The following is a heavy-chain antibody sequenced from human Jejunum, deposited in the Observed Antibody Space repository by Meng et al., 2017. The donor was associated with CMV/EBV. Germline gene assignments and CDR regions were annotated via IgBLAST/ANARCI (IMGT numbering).Heavy chain of an antibody. D-gene: IGHD6-19*01. CDR1: GLPLSTYQ. CDR3: ARGAGTSGEFDY. V-gene: IGHV3-48*03. Sequence: ASGLPLSTYQMNGVRQAPGKGLEWVSYISRSASTIYYADSVKGRLTISRDNAQNSLYLQMNSLRVDDTGVYYCARGAGTSGEFDYWGQGTLVTVSS. CDR2: ISRSASTI. J-gene: IGHJ4*02.